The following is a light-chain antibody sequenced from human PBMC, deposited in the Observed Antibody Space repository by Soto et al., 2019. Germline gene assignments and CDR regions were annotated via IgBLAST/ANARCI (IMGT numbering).Light chain of an antibody. CDR2: EVN. J-gene: IGLJ1*01. CDR1: SSDVGGYSY. Sequence: QSAVTQPASVSGSPGQSMTISCTGTSSDVGGYSYVSWYQQHPGKAPKLMIYEVNYRPSGVSNRFSGSKSGNTASLTISGLQAEDEADYYCSSYTSSSTGVFGTGTKVTGL. V-gene: IGLV2-14*01. CDR3: SSYTSSSTGV.